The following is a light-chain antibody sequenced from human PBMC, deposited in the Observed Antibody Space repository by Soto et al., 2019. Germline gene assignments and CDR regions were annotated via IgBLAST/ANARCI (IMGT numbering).Light chain of an antibody. Sequence: EIVLTQSPGTLSLSPGERATLSCRASQSVRSSYLAWYQQKPGQAPRLLIYGASSRATGIPDRFSGSGSGTDFTLTMSRLEPEDFAVYYCQQYGSSPLWTFGQGTKVEIK. V-gene: IGKV3-20*01. CDR3: QQYGSSPLWT. CDR1: QSVRSSY. CDR2: GAS. J-gene: IGKJ1*01.